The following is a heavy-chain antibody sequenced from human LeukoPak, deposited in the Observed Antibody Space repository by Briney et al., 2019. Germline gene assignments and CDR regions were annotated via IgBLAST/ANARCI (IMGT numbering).Heavy chain of an antibody. Sequence: GGSLRLSCAASGFTFSTYAMSWVRQAPGKGLEWVSALTNSGGSGGVTYYADSVKGRFIISRYNSKSTLYLQLSSLRAEDTAVYYCAKAMSTDHYDSRGFYRVDFDSWGQGTLVTVYS. D-gene: IGHD3-22*01. CDR1: GFTFSTYA. V-gene: IGHV3-23*01. J-gene: IGHJ4*02. CDR3: AKAMSTDHYDSRGFYRVDFDS. CDR2: LTNSGGSGGVT.